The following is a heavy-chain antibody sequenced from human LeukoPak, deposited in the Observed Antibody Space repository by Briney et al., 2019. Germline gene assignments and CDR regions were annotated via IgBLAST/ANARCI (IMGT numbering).Heavy chain of an antibody. CDR3: VKDGRGWLTDY. CDR2: ISSNGGST. J-gene: IGHJ4*02. V-gene: IGHV3-64D*06. CDR1: GFTFSNYA. Sequence: HSGGSLRLSCVASGFTFSNYAMTWVRQAPGKGLEYVSAISSNGGSTYYADSVKGRFTVSRDNSKNTLYLQMSSLRAEDTAVYYCVKDGRGWLTDYWGQGTLVTVSS. D-gene: IGHD3-10*01.